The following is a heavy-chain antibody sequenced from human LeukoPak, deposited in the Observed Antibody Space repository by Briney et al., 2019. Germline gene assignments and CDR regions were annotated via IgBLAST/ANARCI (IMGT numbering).Heavy chain of an antibody. Sequence: KSSETLSLTCTVSGGSISSSSYYWGWIRQPPGKGLEWIGNIYYSGTTYYNPSLKSRVTISVDRSKNQFSLKLSSVTAADTAVYYCAREFVGWKYYFDYWGQGTLVTVSS. CDR3: AREFVGWKYYFDY. J-gene: IGHJ4*02. CDR1: GGSISSSSYY. V-gene: IGHV4-39*07. D-gene: IGHD6-19*01. CDR2: IYYSGTT.